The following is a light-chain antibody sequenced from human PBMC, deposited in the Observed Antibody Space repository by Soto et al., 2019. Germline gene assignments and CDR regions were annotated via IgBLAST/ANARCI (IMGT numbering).Light chain of an antibody. Sequence: DIQMTQSPSSLSTSVGDRVTITCQASQDIRNYLNWYQQKPGKAPELLIYDASNLETGVPSRFSGSGSGTDFTFTISSLQPGDIATSYCQKYDNLPRTFGQGTRLEIK. CDR2: DAS. V-gene: IGKV1-33*01. CDR1: QDIRNY. J-gene: IGKJ5*01. CDR3: QKYDNLPRT.